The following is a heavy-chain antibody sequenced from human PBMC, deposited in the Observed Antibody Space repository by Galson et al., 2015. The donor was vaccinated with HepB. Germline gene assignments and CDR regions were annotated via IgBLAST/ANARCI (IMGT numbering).Heavy chain of an antibody. J-gene: IGHJ4*02. CDR1: GFTFSSYG. CDR2: ISYDGSNK. D-gene: IGHD1-26*01. CDR3: AKGGSYSGSYLDY. V-gene: IGHV3-30*18. Sequence: SLRLSCAASGFTFSSYGMHWVRQAPGKGLEWVAVISYDGSNKYYADSVKGRFTISRDNSKNTLYLQMNSLRAEDTAVYYCAKGGSYSGSYLDYWGQGTLVTVSS.